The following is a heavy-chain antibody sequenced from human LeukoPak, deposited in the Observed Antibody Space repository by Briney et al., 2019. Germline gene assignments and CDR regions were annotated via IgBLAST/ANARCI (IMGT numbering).Heavy chain of an antibody. V-gene: IGHV3-21*01. Sequence: PGGSLRLSCAASGFTFSTYALNWVRQAPGKGLEWVSAISDSGGAIFYADSVKGRFTISRDNAKNSLYLQVISLRAEDTAVYYCARGPSIAARYDAFDIWGQGTMVTVSS. CDR3: ARGPSIAARYDAFDI. CDR1: GFTFSTYA. J-gene: IGHJ3*02. D-gene: IGHD6-6*01. CDR2: ISDSGGAI.